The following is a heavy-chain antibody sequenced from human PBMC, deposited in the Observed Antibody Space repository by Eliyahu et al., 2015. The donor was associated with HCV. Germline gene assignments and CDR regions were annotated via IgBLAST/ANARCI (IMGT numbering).Heavy chain of an antibody. CDR3: VRDIGWGADDY. CDR2: IEPHGSEK. CDR1: GFTFSVYW. J-gene: IGHJ4*02. V-gene: IGHV3-7*01. Sequence: EVQLVESGGGLVQPGGSLRLSCXVSGFTFSVYWMSWVRQAPGKGLEWVANIEPHGSEKSYVDSVKGRFIISRDNAKNSLYLQMNSLRVEDTAIYYCVRDIGWGADDYWGQGTLVTVSS. D-gene: IGHD6-19*01.